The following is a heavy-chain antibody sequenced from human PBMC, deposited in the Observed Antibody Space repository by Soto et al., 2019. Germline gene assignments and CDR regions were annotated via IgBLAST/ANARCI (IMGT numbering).Heavy chain of an antibody. CDR2: LHSGGDT. Sequence: EVQLVESGGGLVQPGGSLRLSCVASGIPVSSIYMTWVRQAPGKGLEWVSVLHSGGDTYYANSVKGRFTISRHDSTNTLFLQMNSLTAEDTAVYYCARDGPYYYASRMDVWGQGTTVTVSS. V-gene: IGHV3-53*04. CDR1: GIPVSSIY. J-gene: IGHJ6*02. D-gene: IGHD3-10*01. CDR3: ARDGPYYYASRMDV.